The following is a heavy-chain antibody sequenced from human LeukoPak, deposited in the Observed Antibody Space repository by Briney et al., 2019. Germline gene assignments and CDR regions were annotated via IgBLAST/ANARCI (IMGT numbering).Heavy chain of an antibody. J-gene: IGHJ6*03. D-gene: IGHD2-15*01. CDR2: INHSGGT. CDR1: GGSFSGYY. V-gene: IGHV4-34*01. Sequence: SETLSLTCAVYGGSFSGYYWSWIRQPPGKGLEWIGEINHSGGTNYNPSLKSRVTISVDTSKNQFSLKLSSVTAADTAVYYCARGCFRGYYYYYMDVWGKGTTVTVSS. CDR3: ARGCFRGYYYYYMDV.